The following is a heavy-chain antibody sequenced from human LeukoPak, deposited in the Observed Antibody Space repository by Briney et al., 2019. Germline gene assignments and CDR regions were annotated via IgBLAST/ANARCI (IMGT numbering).Heavy chain of an antibody. D-gene: IGHD4-17*01. V-gene: IGHV4-31*03. CDR1: GGSISSGGYY. Sequence: SETLSLTRTVSGGSISSGGYYWSWIRQHPGKGLEWIGYIYCSGSTYYNPSLKSRVTISVDTSKNQFSLKLSSVTAADTAVYYWARPPIGLAGDSVGNGFAPGGQGPLVPVSS. CDR3: ARPPIGLAGDSVGNGFAP. J-gene: IGHJ5*02. CDR2: IYCSGST.